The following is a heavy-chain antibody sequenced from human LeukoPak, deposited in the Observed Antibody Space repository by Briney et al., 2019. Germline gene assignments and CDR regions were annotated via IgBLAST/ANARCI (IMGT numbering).Heavy chain of an antibody. D-gene: IGHD6-19*01. Sequence: SVKVSCKASGGTFSSYAISWVRQAPGQGLEWMGGIIPIFGTANYAQKFQGRVTITTDESTSTAYMELSSLRSEDTAVYYCARGGSGWYGSSGYWGQGTLVTVSS. CDR2: IIPIFGTA. CDR1: GGTFSSYA. V-gene: IGHV1-69*05. CDR3: ARGGSGWYGSSGY. J-gene: IGHJ4*02.